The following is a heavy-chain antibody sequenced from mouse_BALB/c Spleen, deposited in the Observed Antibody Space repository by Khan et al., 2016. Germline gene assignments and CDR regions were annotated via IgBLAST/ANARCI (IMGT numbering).Heavy chain of an antibody. CDR1: GYTFTNYG. CDR3: ARGKYDGVAY. V-gene: IGHV9-3-1*01. CDR2: INTYTGEP. D-gene: IGHD2-14*01. J-gene: IGHJ3*01. Sequence: QIQLVQSGPELKKPGETVKISCKASGYTFTNYGMNWVKQAPGKGLKWMGWINTYTGEPTYADDFKGRFAFSLETSASTAYLQINNLKNEDTATXSCARGKYDGVAYWGQGTLVTVSA.